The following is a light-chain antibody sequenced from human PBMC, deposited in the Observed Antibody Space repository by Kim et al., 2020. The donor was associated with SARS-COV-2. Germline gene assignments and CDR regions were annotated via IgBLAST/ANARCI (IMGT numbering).Light chain of an antibody. J-gene: IGLJ2*01. CDR1: RNNVGNQG. V-gene: IGLV10-54*01. CDR2: RNN. Sequence: QTATLTCTGNRNNVGNQGAAWLQQHQGHPPKLLSYRNNNRPSGISERLSASRSGNTASLTITGLQPEDEADYYCSAWDSSLSALLFGGGTQLTVL. CDR3: SAWDSSLSALL.